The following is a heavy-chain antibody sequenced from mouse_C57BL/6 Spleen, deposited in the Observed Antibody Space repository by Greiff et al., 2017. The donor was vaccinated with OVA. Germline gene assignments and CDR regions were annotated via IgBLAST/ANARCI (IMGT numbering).Heavy chain of an antibody. V-gene: IGHV5-4*03. CDR2: ISDGGSYT. CDR3: ARVNPHFDY. J-gene: IGHJ2*01. Sequence: EVKLVESGGGLVKPGGSLKLSCAASGFTFSSYAMSWVRQTPEKRLEWVATISDGGSYTYYPDNVKGRFTISRDNAKNNLYLQMSHLKSEDTAMYYCARVNPHFDYWGQGTTLTVSS. CDR1: GFTFSSYA.